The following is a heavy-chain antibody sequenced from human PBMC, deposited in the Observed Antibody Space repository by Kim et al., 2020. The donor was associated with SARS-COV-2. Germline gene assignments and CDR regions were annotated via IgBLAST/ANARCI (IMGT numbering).Heavy chain of an antibody. D-gene: IGHD1-26*01. Sequence: SVKVSCKASGFTFTSSAMQWVRQARGQRLEWIGWIVVGSGNTNYAQKFQERVTITRDMSTSTAYMELSSLRSEDTAVYYCAAGGFSGSYSPIFDYWGQGTLVTVSS. CDR1: GFTFTSSA. CDR2: IVVGSGNT. J-gene: IGHJ4*02. V-gene: IGHV1-58*02. CDR3: AAGGFSGSYSPIFDY.